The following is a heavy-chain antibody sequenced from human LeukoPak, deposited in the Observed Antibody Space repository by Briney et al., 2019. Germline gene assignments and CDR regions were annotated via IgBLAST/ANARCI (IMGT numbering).Heavy chain of an antibody. V-gene: IGHV3-11*06. D-gene: IGHD3-10*01. Sequence: GGSLRLSCAASGFTFSNYYMSWIRQAPGKGLEWISYVSTSSSHTNYADSVKGRFTISRDDAKNSLYLQMNGLRAEDTAVYYCAREFYGRGVSWGQGTLVIVSS. CDR2: VSTSSSHT. J-gene: IGHJ5*02. CDR1: GFTFSNYY. CDR3: AREFYGRGVS.